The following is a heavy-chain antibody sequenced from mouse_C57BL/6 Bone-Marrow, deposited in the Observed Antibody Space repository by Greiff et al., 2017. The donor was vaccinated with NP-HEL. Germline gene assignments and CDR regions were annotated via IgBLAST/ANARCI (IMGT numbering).Heavy chain of an antibody. CDR1: GYTFTDYY. J-gene: IGHJ4*01. D-gene: IGHD2-1*01. V-gene: IGHV1-19*01. Sequence: EVQLQQSGPVLVKPGASVKMSCKASGYTFTDYYMNWVKQSHGKSLEWIGVINPYNGGTSYNQKFKGKATLTVDKSSSTAYMELNSLTSDDSAVYYCAKGNPFYYAMDYWGQGTSVTVSS. CDR2: INPYNGGT. CDR3: AKGNPFYYAMDY.